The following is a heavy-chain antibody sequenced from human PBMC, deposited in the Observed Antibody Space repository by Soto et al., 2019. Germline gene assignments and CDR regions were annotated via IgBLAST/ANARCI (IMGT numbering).Heavy chain of an antibody. D-gene: IGHD6-13*01. V-gene: IGHV3-7*05. CDR2: IKQDGSEK. CDR1: GFTFSSYW. Sequence: EVQLVESGGGLVQPGGSLRLSCAASGFTFSSYWMSWVRQAPGEGLEWVANIKQDGSEKYYVDSVKGRFTISRDNAKNSLYLQMNSLRAEDTAVYYCARDQGGYSSSWSTFDYWGQGTLVTVSS. J-gene: IGHJ4*02. CDR3: ARDQGGYSSSWSTFDY.